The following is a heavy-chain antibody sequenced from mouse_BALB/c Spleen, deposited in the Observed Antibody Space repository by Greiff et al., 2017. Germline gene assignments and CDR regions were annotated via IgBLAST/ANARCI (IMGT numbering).Heavy chain of an antibody. Sequence: EVQLQQSGGGLVKPGGSLKLSCAASGFTFSSYAMSWVRQSPEKRLEWVAEISSGGSYTYYPDTVTGRFTISRDNATNTLYLEMSSLRSEDTAMYYCARMRKENYSDVWGEGTTVTVSS. CDR3: ARMRKENYSDV. CDR1: GFTFSSYA. J-gene: IGHJ1*01. V-gene: IGHV5-9-4*01. CDR2: ISSGGSYT.